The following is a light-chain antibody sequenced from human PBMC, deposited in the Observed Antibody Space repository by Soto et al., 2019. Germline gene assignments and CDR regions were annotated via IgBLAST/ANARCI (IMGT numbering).Light chain of an antibody. J-gene: IGLJ1*01. V-gene: IGLV2-14*01. CDR1: SSDVGGYNY. CDR2: DVS. CDR3: YSYTTSSTYV. Sequence: QSALTQPASVSGSPGQSITISCTGTSSDVGGYNYVSWYQQHPAKVPKLMIYDVSNRPSGVSDRFSGSKSGNTASLTISGLQAEDEADYYCYSYTTSSTYVFGTGTKVPVL.